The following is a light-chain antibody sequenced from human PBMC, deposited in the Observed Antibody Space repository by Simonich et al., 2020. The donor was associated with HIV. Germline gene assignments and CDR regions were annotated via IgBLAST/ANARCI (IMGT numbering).Light chain of an antibody. CDR1: QGLSSA. J-gene: IGKJ1*01. CDR3: QQTNSFPRT. CDR2: DAS. Sequence: IQMTQSPSSLSASVGDRVTITCRASQGLSSALVWYQQKPGKAPKVLIYDASTLESGIPSRFSGSGSGTDFTLTISSLQPEDFATYYCQQTNSFPRTFGQGTKVEIK. V-gene: IGKV1-13*02.